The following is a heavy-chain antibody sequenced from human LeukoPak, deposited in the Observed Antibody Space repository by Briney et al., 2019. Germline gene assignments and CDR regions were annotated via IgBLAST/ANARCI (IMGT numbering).Heavy chain of an antibody. V-gene: IGHV1-8*01. J-gene: IGHJ6*02. Sequence: ASVKVSCKASGNTFTSYDINWVRQATGQGLEWMGWMNPNSGNTGYAQKFQGRVTMTRDTSISTAYMELSRLRSDDTAVYYCATGGVLLWFGVYGMDVWGQGTTVTVSS. CDR2: MNPNSGNT. CDR1: GNTFTSYD. CDR3: ATGGVLLWFGVYGMDV. D-gene: IGHD3-10*01.